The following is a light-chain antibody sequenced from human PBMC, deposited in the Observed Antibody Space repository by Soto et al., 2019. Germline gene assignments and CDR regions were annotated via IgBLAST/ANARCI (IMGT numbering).Light chain of an antibody. CDR1: SSDVGGYNY. CDR3: SSYTASLTVV. CDR2: EVS. J-gene: IGLJ2*01. V-gene: IGLV2-14*01. Sequence: QAVVTQPASVSGSPGQSITISCTGTSSDVGGYNYVSWYQQHPDKAPKLIIFEVSNRPSGVSNRFSGSKSGNTASLTISGLQAEDEADYHCSSYTASLTVVFGGGIKLTVL.